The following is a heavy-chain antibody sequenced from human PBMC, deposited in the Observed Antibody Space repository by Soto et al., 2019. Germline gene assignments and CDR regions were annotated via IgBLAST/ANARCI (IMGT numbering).Heavy chain of an antibody. CDR2: IYYSGST. CDR3: ARHRTAIAAAGTRWFDP. Sequence: SETLSLTCTVSGGSISSSSYYWGWIRQPPGKGLEWIGSIYYSGSTYYNPSLKSRVTISVDTSKNQFSLKLSSVTAADTAVYYCARHRTAIAAAGTRWFDPWGQGTLVTVSS. V-gene: IGHV4-39*01. D-gene: IGHD6-13*01. CDR1: GGSISSSSYY. J-gene: IGHJ5*02.